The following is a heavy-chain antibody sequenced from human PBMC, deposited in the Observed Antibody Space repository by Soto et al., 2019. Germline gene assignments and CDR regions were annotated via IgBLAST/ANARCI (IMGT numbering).Heavy chain of an antibody. CDR1: GFTFNSYA. D-gene: IGHD2-21*02. V-gene: IGHV3-23*01. J-gene: IGHJ4*02. CDR2: IGSDGGSI. Sequence: VQLLESGGSLVQPGGSLRLSCAASGFTFNSYAMSWVRQVPGKGLEWVSCIGSDGGSIIYADSVKGRFTISRDNSKNTLFLQMKSLRAEDTAVYYCAKGDLAHYFDYWGQGTLVTVSS. CDR3: AKGDLAHYFDY.